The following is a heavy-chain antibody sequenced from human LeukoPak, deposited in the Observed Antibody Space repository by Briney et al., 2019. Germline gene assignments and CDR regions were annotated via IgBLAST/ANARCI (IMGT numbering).Heavy chain of an antibody. D-gene: IGHD3-22*01. V-gene: IGHV3-11*01. CDR1: GFTFSDYY. CDR3: VYYYDSSGYYYFDY. J-gene: IGHJ4*02. Sequence: KPGGSLRLSCAASGFTFSDYYMSWIRQAPGKGLEWVSYISSSGSTIYYADSVKGRFTISKDNAKNSLYLQMNSLRAEDTAVYYCVYYYDSSGYYYFDYWGQGTLVTVSS. CDR2: ISSSGSTI.